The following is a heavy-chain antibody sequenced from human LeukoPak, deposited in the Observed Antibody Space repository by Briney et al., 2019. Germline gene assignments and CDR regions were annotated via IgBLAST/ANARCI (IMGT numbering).Heavy chain of an antibody. Sequence: ASVKVSCKASGYTFTGYYMHWVRQAPGQGLEWMGWINPNSGGTNYAQKFQGRVTMTRDTSISTAYMALSRLRSDDTAVYYCARDQATPEQWLELHWFDPWGQGTLVTVSS. D-gene: IGHD6-19*01. V-gene: IGHV1-2*02. CDR3: ARDQATPEQWLELHWFDP. CDR1: GYTFTGYY. J-gene: IGHJ5*02. CDR2: INPNSGGT.